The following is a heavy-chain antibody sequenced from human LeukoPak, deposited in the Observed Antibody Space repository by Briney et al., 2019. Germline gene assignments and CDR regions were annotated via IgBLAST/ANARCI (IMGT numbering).Heavy chain of an antibody. D-gene: IGHD1-26*01. CDR1: GFTFSSYG. J-gene: IGHJ4*02. CDR3: AKSHLPNSYSGTYYCDY. V-gene: IGHV3-30*02. CDR2: IRYDETKA. Sequence: GGSLRLSCAASGFTFSSYGMHWVRQAPAKGLEWLAFIRYDETKAFYGDSVKGRFTISRDNSKNTLYLQMNSLRAEDTAVYYCAKSHLPNSYSGTYYCDYWGQGTQVTVSS.